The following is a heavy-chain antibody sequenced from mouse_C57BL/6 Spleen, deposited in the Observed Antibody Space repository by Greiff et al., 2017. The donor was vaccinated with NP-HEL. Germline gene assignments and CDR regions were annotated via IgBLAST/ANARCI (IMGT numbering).Heavy chain of an antibody. CDR2: INPSTGGT. V-gene: IGHV1-42*01. D-gene: IGHD2-3*01. CDR3: ARRVYDGYPYWYFDV. Sequence: VHVKQSGPELVKPGASVKISCKASGYSFTGYYMNWVKQSPEKSLEWIGEINPSTGGTTYNQKFKAKATLTVDKSSSTAYMQLKSLTSEDSAVYYCARRVYDGYPYWYFDVWGTGTTVTVSS. CDR1: GYSFTGYY. J-gene: IGHJ1*03.